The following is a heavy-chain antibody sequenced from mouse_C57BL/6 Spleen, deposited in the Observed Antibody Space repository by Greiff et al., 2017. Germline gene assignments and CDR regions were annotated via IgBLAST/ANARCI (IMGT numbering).Heavy chain of an antibody. CDR1: GFNIKDDY. CDR2: IDPENGDT. V-gene: IGHV14-4*01. CDR3: TGGNYYWYFDV. J-gene: IGHJ1*03. D-gene: IGHD2-1*01. Sequence: EVKLMESGAELVRPGASVKLSCTASGFNIKDDYMHWVKQRPEQGLEWIGWIDPENGDTEYASKFQGKATITADTSSNTAYLQLSSLTSEDTAVYYCTGGNYYWYFDVWGTGTTVTVSS.